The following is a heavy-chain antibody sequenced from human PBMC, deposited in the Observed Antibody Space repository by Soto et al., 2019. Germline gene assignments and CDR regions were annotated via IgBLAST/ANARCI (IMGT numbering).Heavy chain of an antibody. Sequence: ASVKVSCKVSGFTLSDYFIHWVRQAPGQGLEWMGWINPNSGATNYAQNLQGRVTLTGDKSISTAFMELTRLRSDDTAVYFCARVGNGFDIWGQGTMVTVSS. CDR1: GFTLSDYF. J-gene: IGHJ3*02. CDR3: ARVGNGFDI. CDR2: INPNSGAT. D-gene: IGHD2-15*01. V-gene: IGHV1-2*02.